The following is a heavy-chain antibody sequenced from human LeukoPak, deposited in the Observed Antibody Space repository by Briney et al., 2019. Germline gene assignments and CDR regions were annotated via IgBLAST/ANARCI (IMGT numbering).Heavy chain of an antibody. D-gene: IGHD2-8*02. CDR2: IAHHGNDK. Sequence: PGGSLKLSCAASGFIFSKSAMHWVRQSPGKGLEWVAHIAHHGNDKYYVGSVKGRFTISRDNSRRTLYLQMNSLRPDDTARYYCAKDGSWSCTDWGQGTPVTVSS. CDR3: AKDGSWSCTD. V-gene: IGHV3-30*02. CDR1: GFIFSKSA. J-gene: IGHJ4*02.